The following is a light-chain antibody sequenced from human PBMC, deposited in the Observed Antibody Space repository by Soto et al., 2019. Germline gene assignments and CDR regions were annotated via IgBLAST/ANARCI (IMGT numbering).Light chain of an antibody. Sequence: DIVMTQSPAPLSVSPGERATLSCKASQSVSSNLAWYQQKPGQAPSLLIYGASTRATGIPARFSGSWSGTECTITISSLQSEDVAVYYCQQYNNWPLTLGQGTRLEI. V-gene: IGKV3-15*01. CDR3: QQYNNWPLT. J-gene: IGKJ5*01. CDR2: GAS. CDR1: QSVSSN.